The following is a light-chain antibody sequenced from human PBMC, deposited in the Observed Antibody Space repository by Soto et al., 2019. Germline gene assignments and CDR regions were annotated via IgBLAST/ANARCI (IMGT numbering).Light chain of an antibody. CDR1: SRDVGGYKY. V-gene: IGLV2-14*01. CDR2: EAS. J-gene: IGLJ3*02. Sequence: QSALTQPASVSGSPGQSITISCTGTSRDVGGYKYVSWYQQHPGKAPKLMLYEASNRPSGVSDRFSGSKSGNTASLTISGLQAEDEADYYCSSYTSSQTWVFGGGTKLTVL. CDR3: SSYTSSQTWV.